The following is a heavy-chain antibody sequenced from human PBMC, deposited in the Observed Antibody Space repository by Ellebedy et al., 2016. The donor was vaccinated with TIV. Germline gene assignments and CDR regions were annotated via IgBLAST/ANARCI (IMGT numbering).Heavy chain of an antibody. Sequence: GGSLRLSXAASGFTFSSYSMSWVRQAPGKGLEWVSAISGSGGSTYYADSVKGRFTISRDNSKNTLYLQMNSLRAEDTAVYYCANKPDAVDIWGQGTMVTVSS. J-gene: IGHJ3*02. CDR3: ANKPDAVDI. CDR1: GFTFSSYS. V-gene: IGHV3-23*01. CDR2: ISGSGGST. D-gene: IGHD1-14*01.